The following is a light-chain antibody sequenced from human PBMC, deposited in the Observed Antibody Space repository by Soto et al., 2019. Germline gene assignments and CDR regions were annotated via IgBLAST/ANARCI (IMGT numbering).Light chain of an antibody. CDR3: QQYNSYWT. V-gene: IGKV1-5*03. CDR1: QSIISY. J-gene: IGKJ1*01. CDR2: KAS. Sequence: DIQLTQSPSSLSASVGDRVTVTCRASQSIISYLNWYQQKPGKAPKLLIYKASTLDSGVPSRFSGNGSGTDFALTINNVQPEDCATYYCQQYNSYWTFGLGTKV.